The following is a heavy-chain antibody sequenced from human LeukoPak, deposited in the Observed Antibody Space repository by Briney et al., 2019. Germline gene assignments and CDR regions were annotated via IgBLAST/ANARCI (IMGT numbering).Heavy chain of an antibody. CDR1: GFTFSSYE. J-gene: IGHJ5*02. Sequence: QPGGSLRLSCAASGFTFSSYEMNWARQAPGKGLEWVSYISSSGSTIYYADSVKGRFTISRDNAKNSLYLQMNSLRAEDTAVYYCAKDSGIVVVVAATAAPNWFDPWGQGTLVTVSS. CDR3: AKDSGIVVVVAATAAPNWFDP. D-gene: IGHD2-15*01. CDR2: ISSSGSTI. V-gene: IGHV3-48*03.